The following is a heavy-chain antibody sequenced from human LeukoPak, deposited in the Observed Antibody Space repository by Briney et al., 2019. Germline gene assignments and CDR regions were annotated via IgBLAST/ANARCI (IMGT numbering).Heavy chain of an antibody. CDR2: IRSRADNYAT. D-gene: IGHD2-21*02. V-gene: IGHV3-73*01. J-gene: IGHJ4*02. Sequence: QPGGSLKLSCAASGFTFSGSVMHWVRQASGKGLEWVGRIRSRADNYATVYAASVRGRFTISRDDSKNTAFLQMNSLKTEDTAVYYCTRLWGDCGGDCYYHDYWGQGTLVTVSS. CDR3: TRLWGDCGGDCYYHDY. CDR1: GFTFSGSV.